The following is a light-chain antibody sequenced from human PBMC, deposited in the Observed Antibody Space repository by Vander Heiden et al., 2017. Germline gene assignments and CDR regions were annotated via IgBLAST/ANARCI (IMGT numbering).Light chain of an antibody. J-gene: IGKJ4*01. V-gene: IGKV3-15*01. CDR1: QSVSSS. CDR2: GAS. CDR3: QQYNNWPPLT. Sequence: EIVMTQSPATLSVSPGDRATLSCRASQSVSSSLAWYQQKPGQAPRLLIYGASTRATGIPARFSGSGSGTEFTLTISSLQSEDFAVYYCQQYNNWPPLTFGGGTKVEIK.